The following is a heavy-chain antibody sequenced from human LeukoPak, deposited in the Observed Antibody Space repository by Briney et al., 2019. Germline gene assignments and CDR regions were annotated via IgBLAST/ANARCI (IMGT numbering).Heavy chain of an antibody. CDR3: ARVGRGYSGYEHYYYGMDV. CDR1: GFXFSSYG. CDR2: ISYDGSKT. Sequence: GGSLRLSCAASGFXFSSYGMHWVRQAPGKGLEWVAAISYDGSKTYYADSVKGRFTISRDNSKNTLYLQMNSLRAEDTAVYYCARVGRGYSGYEHYYYGMDVWGQGTTVTVSS. J-gene: IGHJ6*02. V-gene: IGHV3-30*03. D-gene: IGHD5-12*01.